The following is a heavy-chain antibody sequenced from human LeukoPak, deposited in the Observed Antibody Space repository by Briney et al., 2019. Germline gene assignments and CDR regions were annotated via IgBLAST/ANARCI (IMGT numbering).Heavy chain of an antibody. CDR2: IHPEGNEK. Sequence: PGGSLRLSCAVSGFTFSNFWMSWVRQAPGRGLEWEANIHPEGNEKYHVESVKGRFTISRDNAENLLFLQMNGLRVEDTAVYYCARGDAFSGDHWGQGTLVTVSS. CDR3: ARGDAFSGDH. J-gene: IGHJ4*02. CDR1: GFTFSNFW. V-gene: IGHV3-7*04.